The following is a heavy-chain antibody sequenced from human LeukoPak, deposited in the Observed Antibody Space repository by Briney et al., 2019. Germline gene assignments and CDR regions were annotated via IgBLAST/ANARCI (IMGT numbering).Heavy chain of an antibody. CDR1: RFTFSSYW. CDR3: ARLNSYGFYYFDY. CDR2: IKQDGSEK. J-gene: IGHJ4*02. D-gene: IGHD5-18*01. V-gene: IGHV3-7*01. Sequence: PGGSLRLSCAASRFTFSSYWMSWVRQAPGKGLEWVANIKQDGSEKYYVDSVKGRFTISRDNAKNSLNLQLNSLRAEDTAVYYCARLNSYGFYYFDYWSQGTLVTVSS.